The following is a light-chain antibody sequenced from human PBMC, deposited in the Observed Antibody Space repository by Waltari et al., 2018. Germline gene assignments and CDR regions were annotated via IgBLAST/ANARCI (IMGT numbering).Light chain of an antibody. CDR3: STWDGSLTGVV. J-gene: IGLJ3*02. CDR1: SSNIGSHT. Sequence: QSVLTQPPSASGTPGQTVTISCSGSSSNIGSHTVNWYQNLPGTAPKLLIYNNNQRPSGVPDRFSGSKSGTSASLALSGLQSDDEAHYYCSTWDGSLTGVVFGGGTKLTVL. V-gene: IGLV1-44*01. CDR2: NNN.